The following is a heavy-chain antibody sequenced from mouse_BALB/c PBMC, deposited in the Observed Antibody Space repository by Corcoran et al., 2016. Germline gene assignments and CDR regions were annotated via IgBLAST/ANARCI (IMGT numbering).Heavy chain of an antibody. J-gene: IGHJ4*01. CDR3: AREPYAMDY. Sequence: QTQLVQSGTELKKPGETVKISCKAAGYTFTNYGMNWVKQAPGKGFKWMGWINTYTGEPTYADDFKGRFAFSLETSASTAYLQINNLKNEDTATYFCAREPYAMDYWGQGTSVTVSA. CDR2: INTYTGEP. V-gene: IGHV9-3-1*01. CDR1: GYTFTNYG.